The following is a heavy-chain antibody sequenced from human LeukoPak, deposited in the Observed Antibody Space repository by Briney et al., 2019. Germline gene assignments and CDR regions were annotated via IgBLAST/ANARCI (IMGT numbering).Heavy chain of an antibody. D-gene: IGHD6-19*01. CDR1: GGSISSYY. J-gene: IGHJ4*02. CDR3: ARDLSSGWYGAFDY. V-gene: IGHV4-4*07. CDR2: IYTSGST. Sequence: ETLSLTCTVSGGSISSYYWSWIRQPAGKGLEWIGRIYTSGSTNYNPSLKSRVTMSVDTSKNQFSLKLSSVTAADTAVYYCARDLSSGWYGAFDYWGQGTLVTVSS.